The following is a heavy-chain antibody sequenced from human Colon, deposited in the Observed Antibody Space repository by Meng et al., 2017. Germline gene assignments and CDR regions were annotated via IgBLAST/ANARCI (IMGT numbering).Heavy chain of an antibody. CDR2: INHSGST. Sequence: SDPLSLTCAVYGGSSSSYYWSWIRQPPGKGLEWIGEINHSGSTNYNPSHKSRVTISVDTPKNQFSLKLSSVTAADKAVYYCVRLSGSLLDYDGMDVWGQGTTVTVSS. J-gene: IGHJ6*02. CDR1: GGSSSSYY. CDR3: VRLSGSLLDYDGMDV. V-gene: IGHV4-34*01. D-gene: IGHD1-26*01.